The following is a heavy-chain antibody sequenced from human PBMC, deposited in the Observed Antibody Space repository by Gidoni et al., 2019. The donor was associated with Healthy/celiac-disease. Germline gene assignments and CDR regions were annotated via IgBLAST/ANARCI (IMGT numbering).Heavy chain of an antibody. CDR2: ISGSGGST. J-gene: IGHJ4*02. Sequence: EVQLLESGGGLVQPGGSLRLSCAASGFTFSSSAMSWVRQAPGKGLEWVSAISGSGGSTYYADSVKGRFTISRDNSKNTLYLQMNSLRAEDTAVYYCAPDGSYYDSSGYYSRGWGQGTLVTVSS. CDR3: APDGSYYDSSGYYSRG. CDR1: GFTFSSSA. V-gene: IGHV3-23*01. D-gene: IGHD3-22*01.